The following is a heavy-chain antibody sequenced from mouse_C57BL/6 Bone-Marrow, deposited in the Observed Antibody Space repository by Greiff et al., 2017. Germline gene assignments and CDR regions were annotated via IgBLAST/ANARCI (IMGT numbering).Heavy chain of an antibody. V-gene: IGHV1-81*01. Sequence: QVQLKESGAELARPGASVKLSCKASGYTFTSYGISWVKQRTGQGLEWIGEIYPRSGNNYYNEKFKGKATLTADKASSTAYMELRSLTSEDSAVYFCARPIYYDYSWFAYWGQGTLVTVSA. J-gene: IGHJ3*01. CDR2: IYPRSGNN. D-gene: IGHD2-4*01. CDR1: GYTFTSYG. CDR3: ARPIYYDYSWFAY.